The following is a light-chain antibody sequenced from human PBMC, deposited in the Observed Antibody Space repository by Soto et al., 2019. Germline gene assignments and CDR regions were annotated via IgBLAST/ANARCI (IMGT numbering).Light chain of an antibody. Sequence: EILMAESPAALSVSRLAIGTLSYRASQSISDTLAWYQQKPGQAPRLLIHGASTRAPGFPARFSGSGSGTDFTLTISSLQSEDFAVYYCQQYNNWPWTFGQGTKV. V-gene: IGKV3-15*01. CDR3: QQYNNWPWT. CDR2: GAS. CDR1: QSISDT. J-gene: IGKJ1*01.